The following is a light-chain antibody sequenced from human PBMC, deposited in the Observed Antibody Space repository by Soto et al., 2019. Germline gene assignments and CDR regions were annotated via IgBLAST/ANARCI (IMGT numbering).Light chain of an antibody. Sequence: QSALTQPASVSGSPGQSITISCTGTSSDVGGYNYVSWYQQHPGKAPKLMIYEVSNQPSGVSDRFSGSKSGNTASLTISGLQAEDDADYYCSSYTSSSTLYVFGTGTKVTVL. J-gene: IGLJ1*01. CDR1: SSDVGGYNY. V-gene: IGLV2-14*01. CDR3: SSYTSSSTLYV. CDR2: EVS.